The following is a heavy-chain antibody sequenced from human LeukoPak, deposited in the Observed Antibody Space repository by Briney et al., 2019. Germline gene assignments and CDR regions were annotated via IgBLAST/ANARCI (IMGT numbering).Heavy chain of an antibody. J-gene: IGHJ4*02. D-gene: IGHD4-17*01. Sequence: GGSLRLSCAASGFTVSSNYMSWVRQAPGKGLEWVSIIYSGGSTFYADSVKGRFTISRDNSKNTLYLQMNSLRADDTAVYYCARDTDFDYWGQGTLATVSS. CDR1: GFTVSSNY. CDR2: IYSGGST. CDR3: ARDTDFDY. V-gene: IGHV3-53*01.